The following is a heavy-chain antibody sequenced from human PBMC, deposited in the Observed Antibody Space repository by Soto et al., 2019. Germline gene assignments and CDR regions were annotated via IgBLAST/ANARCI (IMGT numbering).Heavy chain of an antibody. D-gene: IGHD6-13*01. CDR2: IFHSGST. J-gene: IGHJ4*02. V-gene: IGHV4-4*02. Sequence: QVQLQESGPGLVEPSGTLSLTCAVSSGSISSNNWWSWVRQPPGKGLEWIGEIFHSGSTNYNPSRTSRVTISVDQALNQFALKLSAVIAADIAIYYWAKFPPGSSYFEYWGQGTLVTVSS. CDR3: AKFPPGSSYFEY. CDR1: SGSISSNNW.